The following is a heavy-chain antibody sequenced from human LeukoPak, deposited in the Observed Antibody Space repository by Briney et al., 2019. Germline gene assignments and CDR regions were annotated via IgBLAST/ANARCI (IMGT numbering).Heavy chain of an antibody. CDR1: GGSISSYY. D-gene: IGHD3-10*01. Sequence: SETLSLTCTVSGGSISSYYWSWIRQPPGKGLEWIGYIYYSGSTNYNPSLKSRVTISVATSKNQFSLKLSSVTAADTAVYYCASSSYYYGSGSTYYYYGMDVWGKGTTVTVSS. V-gene: IGHV4-59*01. J-gene: IGHJ6*04. CDR2: IYYSGST. CDR3: ASSSYYYGSGSTYYYYGMDV.